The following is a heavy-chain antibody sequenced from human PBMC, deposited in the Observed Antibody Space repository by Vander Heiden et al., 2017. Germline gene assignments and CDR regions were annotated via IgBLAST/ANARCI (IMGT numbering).Heavy chain of an antibody. J-gene: IGHJ3*02. D-gene: IGHD3-22*01. CDR2: IWYDGSNK. CDR3: ARAGYYYDSSGYQDAFDI. Sequence: QVQLVESGGGVVQPGRSLRLSCAASGFTFSSYGMHWVRQAPGKGLEWVAVIWYDGSNKYYADSVKGRFTISRDNSKNTLYLQMNSLRAEDTAVYYCARAGYYYDSSGYQDAFDIWGQGTMVTVSS. V-gene: IGHV3-33*01. CDR1: GFTFSSYG.